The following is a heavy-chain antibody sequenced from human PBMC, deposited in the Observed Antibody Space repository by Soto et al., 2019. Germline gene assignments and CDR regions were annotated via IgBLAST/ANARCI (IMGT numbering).Heavy chain of an antibody. D-gene: IGHD3-3*01. V-gene: IGHV4-39*01. CDR1: GGSISSSSYY. Sequence: SETLSLTCTVSGGSISSSSYYWGWIRQPPGKGLEWIGSIYYSGSTYYNPSLKSRVTISVDTSKNQFSLKLSSVTAADTAVYYCARADSDFWSGFLNLYYYYGMDVWGKGNTVTVSS. CDR2: IYYSGST. CDR3: ARADSDFWSGFLNLYYYYGMDV. J-gene: IGHJ6*04.